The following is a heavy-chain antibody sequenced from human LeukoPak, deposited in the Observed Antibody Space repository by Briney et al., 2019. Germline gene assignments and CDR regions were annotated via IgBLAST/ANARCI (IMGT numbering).Heavy chain of an antibody. CDR2: ILYSGST. V-gene: IGHV4-39*07. CDR3: ARGQWLVRVLGWFDP. Sequence: SETLSLTCTVSGGSISSSMYYWGWIRQPPGRGLEWIGNILYSGSTYYNPSLKSRVTISVDTSKNQFSLKLSSVTAADTAVYYCARGQWLVRVLGWFDPWGQGTLVTVSS. J-gene: IGHJ5*02. D-gene: IGHD6-19*01. CDR1: GGSISSSMYY.